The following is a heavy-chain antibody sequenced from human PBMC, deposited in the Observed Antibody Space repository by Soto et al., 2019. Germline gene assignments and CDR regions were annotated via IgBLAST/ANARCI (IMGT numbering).Heavy chain of an antibody. J-gene: IGHJ6*02. D-gene: IGHD3-9*01. CDR3: ASRNYDILTGPNYYYYGMDV. Sequence: SVKVSCKASGGTFSSYAISWVRQAPGQGLEWMGGIIPIFGTANYAQKFQGRVTITADESTSTAYMELSSLRSEDTAVYYCASRNYDILTGPNYYYYGMDVWGQGTKVTVSS. V-gene: IGHV1-69*13. CDR2: IIPIFGTA. CDR1: GGTFSSYA.